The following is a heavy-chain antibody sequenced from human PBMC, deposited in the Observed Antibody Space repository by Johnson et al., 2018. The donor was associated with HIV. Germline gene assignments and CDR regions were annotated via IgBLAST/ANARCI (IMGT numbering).Heavy chain of an antibody. Sequence: QVQLVESGGGVVQPGGSLRLSCAASGFTFSDYGIHWVRQAPGKGLEWVAVISYDGDDKHYGDSVKGRFTISRDNAKNSLYLQVNSLRAEDTAVYYCARGWLFLDAFDIWGQGTMVTVSS. J-gene: IGHJ3*02. D-gene: IGHD3-9*01. CDR2: ISYDGDDK. V-gene: IGHV3-33*05. CDR3: ARGWLFLDAFDI. CDR1: GFTFSDYG.